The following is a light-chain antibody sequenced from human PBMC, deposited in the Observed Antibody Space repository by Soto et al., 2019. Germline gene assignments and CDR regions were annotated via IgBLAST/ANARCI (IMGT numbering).Light chain of an antibody. J-gene: IGKJ1*01. CDR3: QQYVTSRPT. V-gene: IGKV1-9*01. CDR2: AAS. Sequence: IQFTQYPSSLSASVGDRVTITCRASQGISSYLAWYQQKPGKAPKLLIYAASTLQSGVPSRFSGSGSGTDFTLTISRLEPEDFAVYYCQQYVTSRPTFGQGTKVDIK. CDR1: QGISSY.